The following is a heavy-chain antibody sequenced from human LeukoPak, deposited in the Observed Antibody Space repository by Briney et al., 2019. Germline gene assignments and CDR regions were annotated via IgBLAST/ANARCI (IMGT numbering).Heavy chain of an antibody. Sequence: EASVKVSCKASGYTFTSYGISWVRQAPGQGLEWMGWISAYNGDTNYAQKLQGGVTLTTDTSTSTAYMELRSLTSDDTAVYYCARGGSYVRFDYWGQGTLVTVSS. CDR2: ISAYNGDT. CDR1: GYTFTSYG. CDR3: ARGGSYVRFDY. D-gene: IGHD1-26*01. V-gene: IGHV1-18*01. J-gene: IGHJ4*02.